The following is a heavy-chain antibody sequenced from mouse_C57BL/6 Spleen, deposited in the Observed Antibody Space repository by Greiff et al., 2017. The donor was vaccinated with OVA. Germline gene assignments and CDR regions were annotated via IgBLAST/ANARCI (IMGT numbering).Heavy chain of an antibody. J-gene: IGHJ4*01. Sequence: QVHVKQSGAELVKPGASVKMSCKASGYTFTTFPIEWMKQNHGKSLEWIGNFHPYNDDTKYNEKFKGKATLTVEKSSSTVYLELSRLTSDDSAVDYCARGGDYYDYDYAMDYWGQGTSVTVSS. V-gene: IGHV1-47*01. CDR3: ARGGDYYDYDYAMDY. D-gene: IGHD2-4*01. CDR1: GYTFTTFP. CDR2: FHPYNDDT.